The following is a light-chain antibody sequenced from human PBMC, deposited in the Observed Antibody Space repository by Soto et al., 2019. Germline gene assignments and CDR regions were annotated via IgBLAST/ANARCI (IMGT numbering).Light chain of an antibody. J-gene: IGKJ1*01. V-gene: IGKV1-39*01. CDR2: GAA. CDR3: QQYGSSGT. CDR1: QSILNY. Sequence: DIQMIQSPSSLSASVGDRVTITCRAGQSILNYLSWYQLKPGKAPRLLMYGAASLQSGVPSRFSGSGSGTDFTLTISGLLPEDFAVYYCQQYGSSGTFGQGTKVDI.